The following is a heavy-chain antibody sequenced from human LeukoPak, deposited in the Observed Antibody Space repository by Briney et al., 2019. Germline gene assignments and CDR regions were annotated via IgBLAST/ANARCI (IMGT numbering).Heavy chain of an antibody. J-gene: IGHJ6*02. Sequence: PGGSLRLSCAASGFTFSSYEMNWVRQAPGKGLEWVSYISSSGSTIYYADSVKGRFTISRDNAKNSLYLQMNSLRAEDTAVYYCARGYYGSGSYYRNPYYYYGMDVWGQGTTVTVS. D-gene: IGHD3-10*01. V-gene: IGHV3-48*03. CDR2: ISSSGSTI. CDR3: ARGYYGSGSYYRNPYYYYGMDV. CDR1: GFTFSSYE.